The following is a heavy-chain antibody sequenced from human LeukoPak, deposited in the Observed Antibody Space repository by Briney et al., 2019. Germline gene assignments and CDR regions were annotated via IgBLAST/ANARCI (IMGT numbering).Heavy chain of an antibody. D-gene: IGHD3-16*02. CDR1: GFTFNTYT. Sequence: GGSLRLSCAASGFTFNTYTMNWVRQAPGKGLEWVSSISSGTSYIYYADSVKGRFTISRDNAKNSLYLQMNSLRAEDTAVYYCARGDDYGWGSYRNLFDYWGQGTLVTVSS. J-gene: IGHJ4*02. V-gene: IGHV3-21*01. CDR2: ISSGTSYI. CDR3: ARGDDYGWGSYRNLFDY.